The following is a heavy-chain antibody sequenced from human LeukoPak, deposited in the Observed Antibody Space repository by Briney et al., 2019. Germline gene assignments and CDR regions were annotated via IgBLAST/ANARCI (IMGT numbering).Heavy chain of an antibody. CDR2: INHSGST. J-gene: IGHJ4*02. Sequence: SETLSLTCAVYGGSFSGYYWSWLRQPPGKGLEWIGEINHSGSTNYNPSLKSRVTISVDTSKNQFSLKLSSVTAADTAVYYCARGGGSYYRGGYFDYWGQGTLVTVSS. CDR1: GGSFSGYY. CDR3: ARGGGSYYRGGYFDY. V-gene: IGHV4-34*01. D-gene: IGHD1-26*01.